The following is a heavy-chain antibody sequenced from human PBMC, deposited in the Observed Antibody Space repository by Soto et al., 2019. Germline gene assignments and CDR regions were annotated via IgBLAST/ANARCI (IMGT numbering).Heavy chain of an antibody. V-gene: IGHV4-34*01. Sequence: NPAETLSLTCVVYGGSVSGYLWSGVRQPPGKGLEWIGEINPRGTTNYNPSLTSRVNISIDKSENQFSPRLSAVTAADTAVYYCARDELLPGSPGVSGYLDLWGRGTLVTVSS. CDR3: ARDELLPGSPGVSGYLDL. CDR1: GGSVSGYL. CDR2: INPRGTT. D-gene: IGHD5-12*01. J-gene: IGHJ2*01.